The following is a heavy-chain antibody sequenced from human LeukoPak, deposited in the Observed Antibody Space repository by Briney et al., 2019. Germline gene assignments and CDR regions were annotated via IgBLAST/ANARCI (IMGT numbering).Heavy chain of an antibody. CDR3: ARDYKYAFDN. CDR1: GFTFSDYS. D-gene: IGHD5-24*01. J-gene: IGHJ4*02. CDR2: IGIDSGNT. Sequence: GESLRLSCAASGFTFSDYSMNWVRQAPGKGLEWISYIGIDSGNTNYADSVKGRFTISGDKAKNSLYLQMNSLRVEDTAVYYCARDYKYAFDNWGQGTLVTVSS. V-gene: IGHV3-48*01.